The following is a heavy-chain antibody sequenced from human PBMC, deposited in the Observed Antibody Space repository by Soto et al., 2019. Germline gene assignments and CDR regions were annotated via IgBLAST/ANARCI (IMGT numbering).Heavy chain of an antibody. CDR2: IIPIFGTA. CDR1: GGTFSSYA. J-gene: IGHJ4*02. Sequence: SVKGSCTASGGTFSSYAISWVRQAPGQGLEWMGGIIPIFGTANYAQKFQGRVTITADKSTSTAYMELSSLRSEDTAVYYCARRDYYDSSGYYYFDYWGQGTLVTVSS. CDR3: ARRDYYDSSGYYYFDY. D-gene: IGHD3-22*01. V-gene: IGHV1-69*06.